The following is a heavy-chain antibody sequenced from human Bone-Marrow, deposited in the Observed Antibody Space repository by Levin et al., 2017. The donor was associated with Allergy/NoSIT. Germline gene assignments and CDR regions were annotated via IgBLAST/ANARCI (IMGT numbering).Heavy chain of an antibody. Sequence: SGGSLRLSCAASGFTFNTYGMNWIRQAPGKGLEWVSYIDSSGNYIYYADSVRGRFTISRDNAKNSLYLQMNSLRAEDTALYYCARDAVEMAGTPFYFDYWGQGTLVTVSS. D-gene: IGHD5-24*01. CDR2: IDSSGNYI. CDR3: ARDAVEMAGTPFYFDY. CDR1: GFTFNTYG. J-gene: IGHJ4*02. V-gene: IGHV3-21*01.